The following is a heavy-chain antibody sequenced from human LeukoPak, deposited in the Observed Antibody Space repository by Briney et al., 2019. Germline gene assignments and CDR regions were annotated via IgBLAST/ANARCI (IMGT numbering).Heavy chain of an antibody. J-gene: IGHJ4*02. CDR1: GGSISSYY. Sequence: SETLSLTCTVSGGSISSYYWSWIRQPPGKGLEWIGYIYYSGSTNYNPSLKSRVTISVDTSKNQFSLKLSSVTAADTAVYYCAQIAVAGSSHFDYWGQGTLVTVSS. D-gene: IGHD6-19*01. CDR2: IYYSGST. CDR3: AQIAVAGSSHFDY. V-gene: IGHV4-59*08.